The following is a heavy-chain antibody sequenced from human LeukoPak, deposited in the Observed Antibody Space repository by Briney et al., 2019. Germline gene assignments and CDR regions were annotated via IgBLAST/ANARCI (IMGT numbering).Heavy chain of an antibody. CDR1: GYTFTSYY. J-gene: IGHJ3*02. CDR3: AREDYDSREVAFDI. D-gene: IGHD3-22*01. V-gene: IGHV1-46*01. CDR2: INPSGGST. Sequence: ASVKVSCKASGYTFTSYYMHWVRQAPGQGLEWMGIINPSGGSTNYAQKLQGRVTMTTDTSTSTAYMELRSLRSDDTAVYYCAREDYDSREVAFDIWGQGTMVTVSS.